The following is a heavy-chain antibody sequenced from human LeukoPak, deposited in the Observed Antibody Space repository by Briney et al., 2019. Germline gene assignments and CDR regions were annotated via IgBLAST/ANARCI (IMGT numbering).Heavy chain of an antibody. J-gene: IGHJ4*02. V-gene: IGHV4-59*01. D-gene: IGHD3-10*01. CDR2: IYYTGST. CDR3: ARGGVLLWFGESYYFDY. Sequence: PSETLSLTCTVSGGSISSYYWSWIRQPPGKGLEWIGYIYYTGSTNYNPSLKSRVTISVDTSKNQFSLKLSSVTAADTAVYYCARGGVLLWFGESYYFDYWGQGTLVTVSS. CDR1: GGSISSYY.